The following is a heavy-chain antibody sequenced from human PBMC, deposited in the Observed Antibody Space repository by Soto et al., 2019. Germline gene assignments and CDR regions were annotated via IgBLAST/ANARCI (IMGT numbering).Heavy chain of an antibody. CDR3: AKEGYSYDTYYFDY. CDR2: ISDDGSNK. Sequence: VGSVKLSCAASGFIFRNYGMHWVRQAPGKGLEWVAVISDDGSNKYYGDSVKCRFTISRDNSKNTIYIQMNSLRAEDTAVYYCAKEGYSYDTYYFDYWGQGTLVTVSS. V-gene: IGHV3-30*18. J-gene: IGHJ4*02. CDR1: GFIFRNYG. D-gene: IGHD5-18*01.